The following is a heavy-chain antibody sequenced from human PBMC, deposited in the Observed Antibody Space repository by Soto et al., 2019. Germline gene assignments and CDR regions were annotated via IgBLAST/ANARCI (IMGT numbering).Heavy chain of an antibody. CDR1: GYSFTSYW. CDR2: IYPGDSDT. Sequence: GESLKISCKGSGYSFTSYWIGWVRQMPGKGLEWMGIIYPGDSDTRYSPSFQGQVTISADKSISTAYLQWSSLKASDTAMYYCARSLLWFGEERSYSMDVWGKGTTVTVSS. J-gene: IGHJ6*03. CDR3: ARSLLWFGEERSYSMDV. V-gene: IGHV5-51*01. D-gene: IGHD3-10*01.